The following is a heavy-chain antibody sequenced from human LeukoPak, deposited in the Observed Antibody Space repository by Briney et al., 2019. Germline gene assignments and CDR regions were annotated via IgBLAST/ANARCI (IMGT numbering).Heavy chain of an antibody. CDR2: IYYSGST. CDR1: GDSISSYY. J-gene: IGHJ4*02. V-gene: IGHV4-59*01. CDR3: ARGLVADFDY. Sequence: SETLSLTCTVSGDSISSYYWSWIRQPPGKGLEWIGYIYYSGSTNYNPSLKSRVTISVDTSKNQFSLKLSSVTAADTAVYYCARGLVADFDYWGQGTLVTVSS. D-gene: IGHD2-8*02.